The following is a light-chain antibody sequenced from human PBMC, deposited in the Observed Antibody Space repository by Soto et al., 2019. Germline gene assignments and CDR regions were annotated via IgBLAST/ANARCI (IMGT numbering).Light chain of an antibody. Sequence: QSVLTQPPSASGTPGLRVTISCSGSSSNIGSNYVYWYQQLPGTAPKLLIYSNNQRPSGVPDRFSGSKSGTSASLAISGLRSEDEADYYCAAWDDSLSGPTYVFGTGTKVTVL. CDR1: SSNIGSNY. V-gene: IGLV1-47*02. J-gene: IGLJ1*01. CDR2: SNN. CDR3: AAWDDSLSGPTYV.